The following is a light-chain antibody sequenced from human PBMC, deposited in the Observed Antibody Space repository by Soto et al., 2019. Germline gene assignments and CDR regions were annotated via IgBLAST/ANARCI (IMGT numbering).Light chain of an antibody. V-gene: IGKV3-20*01. CDR2: AAS. CDR3: QQYAYSPLT. CDR1: QSVSNNY. Sequence: EIVLTQSPGTLSLSPGERATLSCRASQSVSNNYLAWYQQKSGQAPRRLIHAASKRATGIPDRFSGSGSGTDFTLTISRLEPEDFAVYYCQQYAYSPLTFGPGTKVDIK. J-gene: IGKJ3*01.